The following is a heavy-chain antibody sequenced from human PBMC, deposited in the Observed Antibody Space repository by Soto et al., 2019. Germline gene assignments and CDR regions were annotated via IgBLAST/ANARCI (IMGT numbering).Heavy chain of an antibody. Sequence: QVQLVESGGGVVQPGRSLRLSCAASGFTFSSYGMHWVRQAPGKGLEWVAVIWYDGSNKYYADSVKGRFTISRDNSKNTLYLQMNSLRAGDTVVYYCARVKYCSANSCYASFDIWGQGTMVTVSS. CDR3: ARVKYCSANSCYASFDI. J-gene: IGHJ3*02. CDR1: GFTFSSYG. D-gene: IGHD2-15*01. CDR2: IWYDGSNK. V-gene: IGHV3-33*01.